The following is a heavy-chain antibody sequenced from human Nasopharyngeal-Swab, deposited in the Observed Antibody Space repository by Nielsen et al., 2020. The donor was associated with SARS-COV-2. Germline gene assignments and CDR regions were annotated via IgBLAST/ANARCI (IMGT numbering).Heavy chain of an antibody. CDR3: ARGNGSYYLYIWDN. J-gene: IGHJ4*02. V-gene: IGHV3-30*03. CDR2: ISYDGSSS. Sequence: GGSLRLSCAASGFTVSSNYMSWVRQAPGKGLEWVAVISYDGSSSYYADSVKGRFIISRDNSKNTLYLRMNSLRAEDTAVYYCARGNGSYYLYIWDNWGQGTLVTVSS. CDR1: GFTVSSNY. D-gene: IGHD1-26*01.